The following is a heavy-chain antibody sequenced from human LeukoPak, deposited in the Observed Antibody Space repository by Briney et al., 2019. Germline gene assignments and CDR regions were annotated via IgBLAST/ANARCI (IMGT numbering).Heavy chain of an antibody. CDR1: GFTFSSYG. Sequence: TGGSLRLSCAASGFTFSSYGMSWARQAPGKGLEWVSVISGSGGTTYYADSVRGRFTIPRDNSENTLYLQMNSLRAEDTAVYHCAKGGGSYYYYFDYWGQGTLVTVSA. J-gene: IGHJ4*02. CDR2: ISGSGGTT. V-gene: IGHV3-23*01. D-gene: IGHD1-26*01. CDR3: AKGGGSYYYYFDY.